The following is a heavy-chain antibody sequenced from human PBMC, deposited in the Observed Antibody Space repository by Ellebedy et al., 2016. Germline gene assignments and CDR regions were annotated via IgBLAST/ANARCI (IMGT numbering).Heavy chain of an antibody. J-gene: IGHJ4*02. CDR2: ISFDGSNA. Sequence: GESLKISXTASGFLFSSYSFHWVRQAPGEGLEWLALISFDGSNAYYADSVRGRFTISRDNSKNTLYLQMSGLGVEDMAVYFCVRGETYYSDNSNYGFEYWGQGSLVTVSS. V-gene: IGHV3-30*04. CDR3: VRGETYYSDNSNYGFEY. D-gene: IGHD3-22*01. CDR1: GFLFSSYS.